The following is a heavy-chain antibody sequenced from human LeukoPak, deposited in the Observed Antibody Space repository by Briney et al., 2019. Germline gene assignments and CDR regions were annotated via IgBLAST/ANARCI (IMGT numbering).Heavy chain of an antibody. D-gene: IGHD1-26*01. V-gene: IGHV4-59*12. J-gene: IGHJ4*02. CDR2: IYYSGST. Sequence: SETLSLTCTVSGGSISSYYWSWIRQPPGKGLEWIGYIYYSGSTNYNPSLKSRVTISVDTSNNHFSLRLTSVTAADTAVYYCARIVGATSSDFWGQGTLVTVSS. CDR3: ARIVGATSSDF. CDR1: GGSISSYY.